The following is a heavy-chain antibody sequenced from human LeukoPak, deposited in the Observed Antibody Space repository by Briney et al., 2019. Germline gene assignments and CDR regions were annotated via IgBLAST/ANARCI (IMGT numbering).Heavy chain of an antibody. D-gene: IGHD2-15*01. V-gene: IGHV3-30-3*01. CDR1: GFTFSSHA. CDR3: ARDWAYCSGGSCYSEDAFDI. CDR2: ISYDATAK. Sequence: GGSLRLSCTASGFTFSSHAMHWVRQAPGKGLEWVTFISYDATAKYYADSVKGRFTISRDNAKNSLYLQMNSLRAEDTAVYYCARDWAYCSGGSCYSEDAFDIWGQGTMVTVSS. J-gene: IGHJ3*02.